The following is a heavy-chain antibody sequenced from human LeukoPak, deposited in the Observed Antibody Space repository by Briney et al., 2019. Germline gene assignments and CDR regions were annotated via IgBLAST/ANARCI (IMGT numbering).Heavy chain of an antibody. Sequence: ASVTVSCKASGYTFTNYYMHWVRQAPGQGLEWMGIISPTSGSASYAQKFQGRVTMTRDTSTSTVYMELSSLRSEDTAVYYCLKEVAVGSSAAFDYWGQGTLVTVSS. CDR3: LKEVAVGSSAAFDY. CDR2: ISPTSGSA. CDR1: GYTFTNYY. J-gene: IGHJ4*02. D-gene: IGHD6-6*01. V-gene: IGHV1-46*01.